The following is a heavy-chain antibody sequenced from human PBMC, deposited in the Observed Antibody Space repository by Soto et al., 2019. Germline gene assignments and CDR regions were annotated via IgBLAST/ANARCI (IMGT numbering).Heavy chain of an antibody. CDR1: GGTFSSYT. Sequence: ASVKVSCKTSGGTFSSYTISWVRQAPGQGLEWMGRIIPILGIANYAQKFQGRVTITADKSTSTAYMELSSLRSEDTAVYYCARGPYCSSTSCYSYNKGMDVWG. J-gene: IGHJ6*02. D-gene: IGHD2-2*01. CDR3: ARGPYCSSTSCYSYNKGMDV. V-gene: IGHV1-69*02. CDR2: IIPILGIA.